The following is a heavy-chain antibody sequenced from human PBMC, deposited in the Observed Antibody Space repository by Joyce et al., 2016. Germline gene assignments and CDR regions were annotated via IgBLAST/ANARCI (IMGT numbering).Heavy chain of an antibody. CDR3: ASQYQHRYYYYGMDV. J-gene: IGHJ6*02. CDR1: GFTVSGNY. CDR2: IYSGGST. V-gene: IGHV3-53*01. Sequence: EVQLVESGGGLIQPGGSLRLSCSAPGFTVSGNYRSGGRQAPGKGLEWVSVIYSGGSTYYADSVKGRFTISRDNSKNTLDLQMNSLRSEDTAGYYCASQYQHRYYYYGMDVWGQGTTVTVSS. D-gene: IGHD3-3*02.